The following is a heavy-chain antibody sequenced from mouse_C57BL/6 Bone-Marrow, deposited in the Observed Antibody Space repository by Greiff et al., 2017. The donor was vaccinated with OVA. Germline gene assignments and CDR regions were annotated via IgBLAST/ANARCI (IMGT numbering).Heavy chain of an antibody. CDR3: ARDGNYYYYAMDY. V-gene: IGHV1-59*01. CDR2: IDPSASYT. Sequence: QVQLQQPGAELVRPGTSVKLSCKASGYTFTSYWMHWVKQRPGQGLEWIGVIDPSASYTNYNQKFKGKATLTVDTSSSTAYMQLSSLTSEDSAVYYCARDGNYYYYAMDYWGQGTSVTVSS. CDR1: GYTFTSYW. D-gene: IGHD2-1*01. J-gene: IGHJ4*01.